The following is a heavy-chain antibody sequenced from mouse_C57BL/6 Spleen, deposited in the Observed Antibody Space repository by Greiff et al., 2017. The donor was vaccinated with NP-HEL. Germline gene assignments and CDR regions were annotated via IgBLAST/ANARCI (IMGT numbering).Heavy chain of an antibody. Sequence: EVQLVESEGGLVQPGSSMKLSCTASGFTFSDYYMAWVRQVPEKGLEWVANINYDGSSTYYLDSLKSRFIISRDNAKNILYLQMSSLKSEDTATYYCARALYYAMDYWGQGTSVTVSS. CDR2: INYDGSST. V-gene: IGHV5-16*01. J-gene: IGHJ4*01. CDR1: GFTFSDYY. CDR3: ARALYYAMDY.